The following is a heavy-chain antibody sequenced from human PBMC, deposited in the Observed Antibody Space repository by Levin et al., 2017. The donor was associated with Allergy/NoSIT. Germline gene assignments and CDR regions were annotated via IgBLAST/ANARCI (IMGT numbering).Heavy chain of an antibody. J-gene: IGHJ4*02. CDR2: IYYSGST. Sequence: SETLSLTCTVSGGSISSGDYYWSWIRQPPGKGLEWIGYIYYSGSTYYNPSLKSRVTISVDTSKNQFSLKLSSVTAADTAVYYCARDNRITIFGVVMMYYFDYWGQGTLVTVSS. V-gene: IGHV4-30-4*01. CDR1: GGSISSGDYY. CDR3: ARDNRITIFGVVMMYYFDY. D-gene: IGHD3-3*01.